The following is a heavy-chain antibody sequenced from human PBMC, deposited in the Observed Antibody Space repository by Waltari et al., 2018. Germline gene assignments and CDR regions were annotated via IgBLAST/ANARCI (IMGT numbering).Heavy chain of an antibody. CDR3: ARDSDGVVPNDAFDI. CDR2: IYTSGST. D-gene: IGHD3-3*01. V-gene: IGHV4-4*07. J-gene: IGHJ3*02. Sequence: QVQLQESGPGLVKPSETLPLTCHVPGRSISSYYWSWIRQPAGKGLEWIGRIYTSGSTNYNPSLKSRVTMSVDTSKNQFSLKLSSVTAADTAVYYCARDSDGVVPNDAFDIWGQGTMVTVSS. CDR1: GRSISSYY.